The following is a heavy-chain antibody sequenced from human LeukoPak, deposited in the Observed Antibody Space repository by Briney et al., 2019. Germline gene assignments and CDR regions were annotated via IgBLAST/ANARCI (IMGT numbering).Heavy chain of an antibody. Sequence: SETLSLTCTVSGGSISSSSYYWGWIRHPPGKGLEWIGDIYYSGSTYYNPSLKSRVTISVDTSKNQFSLKLSSVTAADTAVFYCARRVPTVVPAADDAFDIWGQGTMVTVPS. D-gene: IGHD2-2*01. CDR2: IYYSGST. J-gene: IGHJ3*02. CDR3: ARRVPTVVPAADDAFDI. V-gene: IGHV4-39*01. CDR1: GGSISSSSYY.